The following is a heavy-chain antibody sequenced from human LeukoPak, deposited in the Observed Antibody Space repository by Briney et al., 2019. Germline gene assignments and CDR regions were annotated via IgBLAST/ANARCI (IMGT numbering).Heavy chain of an antibody. CDR1: GYTFTSYD. J-gene: IGHJ4*02. Sequence: GASVKVSCKASGYTFTSYDINWVRQATGQGLEWMGWMNPNSGNTGYAQKFQGRVTMTRNTSISTAYMELSSLRSEDTAVYYCARIGAHYYDSSGSPTFDYWGQGTLVTVSS. CDR3: ARIGAHYYDSSGSPTFDY. CDR2: MNPNSGNT. V-gene: IGHV1-8*01. D-gene: IGHD3-22*01.